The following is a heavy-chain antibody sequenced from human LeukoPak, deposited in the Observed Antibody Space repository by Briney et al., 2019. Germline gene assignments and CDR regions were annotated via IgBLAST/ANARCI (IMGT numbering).Heavy chain of an antibody. J-gene: IGHJ4*01. D-gene: IGHD2-2*01. CDR3: APTYPIRSSTSCYSY. CDR1: GYTFTGYY. V-gene: IGHV1-2*02. Sequence: ASVKVSCKASGYTFTGYYMHWVRQAPGQGLEWMGWINPNSGGTNYAQKFQGRVTMTRDTSISTAYMELSRLRSDDTAVYYCAPTYPIRSSTSCYSYWGQEPWSPSPQ. CDR2: INPNSGGT.